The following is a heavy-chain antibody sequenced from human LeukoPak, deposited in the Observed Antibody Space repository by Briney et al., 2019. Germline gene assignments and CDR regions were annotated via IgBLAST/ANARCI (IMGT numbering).Heavy chain of an antibody. CDR1: GFTFSDHY. CDR2: SRNKANTYTT. Sequence: PGGSLRLSCAASGFTFSDHYMDWVRQAPGKGLEWVGRSRNKANTYTTEYAASVKVRFIISRDDSKNSLYLQMNSLKTEDTAMYYCARGLYDSSAYYFDCWGQGTLVTVSS. V-gene: IGHV3-72*01. CDR3: ARGLYDSSAYYFDC. J-gene: IGHJ4*02. D-gene: IGHD3-22*01.